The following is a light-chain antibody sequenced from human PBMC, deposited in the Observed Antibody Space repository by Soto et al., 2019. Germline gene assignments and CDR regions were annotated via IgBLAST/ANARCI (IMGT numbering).Light chain of an antibody. CDR3: SSYTTSNTRQIV. V-gene: IGLV2-14*03. CDR2: DVS. Sequence: QSVLTQPASVSGSPGQSITISCTGTSSDVGGYNYVSWYQHHPGKAPKLMIFDVSNRPSGVSNRFSGSKSGNTASLTISGLQPEDEADYCSSYTTSNTRQIVFGTGTKVTV. CDR1: SSDVGGYNY. J-gene: IGLJ1*01.